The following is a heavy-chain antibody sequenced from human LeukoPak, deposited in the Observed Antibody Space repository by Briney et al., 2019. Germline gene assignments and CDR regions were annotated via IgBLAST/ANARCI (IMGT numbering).Heavy chain of an antibody. D-gene: IGHD6-13*01. CDR2: IYHSGST. V-gene: IGHV4-4*02. Sequence: SGTLSLTCVVSGDSIRNDYWWNWVRQPPGKGLEWIGEIYHSGSTNYNPSLKSRVSTSVDKSKNQFSLQLTSVTAADTAVYYCARATSMRSWYAEEYYFASWGQGTLVTVRS. CDR1: GDSIRNDYW. CDR3: ARATSMRSWYAEEYYFAS. J-gene: IGHJ4*02.